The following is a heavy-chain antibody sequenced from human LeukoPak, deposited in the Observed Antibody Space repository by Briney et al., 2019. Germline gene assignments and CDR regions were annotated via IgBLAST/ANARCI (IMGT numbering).Heavy chain of an antibody. CDR3: ARGCSSTSCWLRMDV. CDR1: GGSITNYY. V-gene: IGHV4-4*07. CDR2: IYTSGST. D-gene: IGHD2-2*01. J-gene: IGHJ6*02. Sequence: SETLSLTCAVSGGSITNYYWTWIRRPAGKGLEWIGRIYTSGSTSYNPSLKSRVTMSIDTSKSQFSLKLSSLTAADTAVCYCARGCSSTSCWLRMDVWGQGTTVTVSS.